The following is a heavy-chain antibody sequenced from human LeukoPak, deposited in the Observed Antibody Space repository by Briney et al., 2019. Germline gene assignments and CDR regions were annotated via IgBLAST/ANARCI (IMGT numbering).Heavy chain of an antibody. Sequence: PGGSLRLSCAASGFTFSSYGMHWVRQAPGKGLEWVAVIWHDGSNKYYADSVKGRFTISRDNSKNTLYLQMNSLRAEDTAVYYCARVVDGNSNYYYYGMDVWAKGPRSPSP. CDR3: ARVVDGNSNYYYYGMDV. CDR2: IWHDGSNK. J-gene: IGHJ6*02. CDR1: GFTFSSYG. V-gene: IGHV3-33*01. D-gene: IGHD4-23*01.